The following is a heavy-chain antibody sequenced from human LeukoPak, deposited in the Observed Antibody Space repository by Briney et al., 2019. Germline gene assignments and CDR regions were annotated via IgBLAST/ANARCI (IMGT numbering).Heavy chain of an antibody. V-gene: IGHV1-46*01. J-gene: IGHJ3*02. D-gene: IGHD1-26*01. CDR1: GYTFTSYY. CDR3: AREGGLIVGAKRLAFDI. CDR2: INPSGGST. Sequence: ASVKVSCKASGYTFTSYYMHWVRQAPGQGLEWMGIINPSGGSTSYAQKFQGRVTMTRDTSTSTVYMELSSLRSEDTAVYYCAREGGLIVGAKRLAFDIWGQGTMVTVSS.